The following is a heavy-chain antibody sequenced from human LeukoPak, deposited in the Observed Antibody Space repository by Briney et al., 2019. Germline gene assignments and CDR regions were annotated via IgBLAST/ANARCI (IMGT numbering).Heavy chain of an antibody. CDR1: GYSFTSYW. J-gene: IGHJ4*02. Sequence: PGESLKISCKGSGYSFTSYWIGWVRQMPGKGLEWMGIIYPGDSDTRYSPSFQGQVTISADKSISTAYLQWSSLKASDTAMYYCARHPNSGRYTGSDYFDYWGQGTLVTVSS. CDR3: ARHPNSGRYTGSDYFDY. CDR2: IYPGDSDT. D-gene: IGHD1-26*01. V-gene: IGHV5-51*01.